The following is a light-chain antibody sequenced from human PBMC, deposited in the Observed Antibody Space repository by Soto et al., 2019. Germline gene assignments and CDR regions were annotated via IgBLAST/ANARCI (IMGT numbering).Light chain of an antibody. CDR2: WAS. J-gene: IGKJ1*01. V-gene: IGKV4-1*01. Sequence: DIVMTQSPDSLAVSLGERATINCKSSQSVLHSSNNENYLAWYQQKPGQPPKLLIYWASTRESGVPDRFSGSGSATDFTLTISSLQAEDVAVYFCQQYYTTPRTFGQGTKVEIK. CDR3: QQYYTTPRT. CDR1: QSVLHSSNNENY.